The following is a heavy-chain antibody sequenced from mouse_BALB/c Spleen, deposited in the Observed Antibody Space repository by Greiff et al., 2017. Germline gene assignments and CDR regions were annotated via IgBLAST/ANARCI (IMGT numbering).Heavy chain of an antibody. CDR3: ARVGGFYAMDY. J-gene: IGHJ4*01. CDR1: GISITTGNYR. D-gene: IGHD1-1*02. V-gene: IGHV3-5*02. Sequence: EVKLMESGPGLVKPSQTVSLTCTVTGISITTGNYRWSWIRQFPGNKLEWIGYIYYSGTITYNPSLTSRTTITRDTSKNQFFLEMNSLTAEDTATYYCARVGGFYAMDYWGQGTSVTVSS. CDR2: IYYSGTI.